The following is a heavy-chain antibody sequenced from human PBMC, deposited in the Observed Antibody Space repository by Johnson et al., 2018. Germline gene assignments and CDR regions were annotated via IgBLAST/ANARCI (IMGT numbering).Heavy chain of an antibody. CDR1: GFTFSSYA. CDR3: AKDRRGINVIVGGRVGYMDV. D-gene: IGHD3-22*01. Sequence: VQLVESGGGVVQPGRSLRLSCAASGFTFSSYAMSWVRQAPGKGLEWVSAISGSGGSTYYADSVKGRFTISSDNSKNTLYLQMNSLRAEDTAVYYCAKDRRGINVIVGGRVGYMDVWGQGTTVTVSS. V-gene: IGHV3-23*04. J-gene: IGHJ6*03. CDR2: ISGSGGST.